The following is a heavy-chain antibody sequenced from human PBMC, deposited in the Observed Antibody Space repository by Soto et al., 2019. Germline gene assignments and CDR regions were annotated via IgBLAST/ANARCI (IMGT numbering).Heavy chain of an antibody. V-gene: IGHV3-23*01. CDR3: AKDLLMITFGGVIAHFDY. D-gene: IGHD3-16*02. CDR2: ISGSGGTT. CDR1: GFTFSIYA. Sequence: PGGSLRLSCEVSGFTFSIYAMTWVRHAPGEGLEWVSSISGSGGTTYYADSVKGRFTISRDNSQNTLYLQMHSLRAEDTAVYYCAKDLLMITFGGVIAHFDYWGQGALVTVSS. J-gene: IGHJ4*02.